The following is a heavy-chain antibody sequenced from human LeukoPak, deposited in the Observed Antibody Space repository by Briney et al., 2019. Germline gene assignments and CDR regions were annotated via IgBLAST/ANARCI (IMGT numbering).Heavy chain of an antibody. Sequence: GESLKISCEGSGYSFTTYWIAWVRQLPGKGLEWMAMINPRDSDTRYSPSFQRQVTVSADKSISTAYLQWTSLKASDTAVYYCARERWGNLDFWGQGTLVTVSS. CDR3: ARERWGNLDF. D-gene: IGHD1-1*01. V-gene: IGHV5-51*01. CDR2: INPRDSDT. J-gene: IGHJ4*02. CDR1: GYSFTTYW.